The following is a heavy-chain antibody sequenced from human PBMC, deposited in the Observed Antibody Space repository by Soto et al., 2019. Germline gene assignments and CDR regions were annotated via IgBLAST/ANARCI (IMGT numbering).Heavy chain of an antibody. D-gene: IGHD3-22*01. CDR2: IYSGGST. J-gene: IGHJ3*02. CDR1: GFTVGSNY. Sequence: PGGSLRLSCAASGFTVGSNYMSWVRQAPGKGLEWVSVIYSGGSTYYADSVKGRFTISGDNSKNTLYLQMNSLRAEDTAVYYCAKERSDSSGYYRIVRAFDIWGQGTMVTVSS. CDR3: AKERSDSSGYYRIVRAFDI. V-gene: IGHV3-66*01.